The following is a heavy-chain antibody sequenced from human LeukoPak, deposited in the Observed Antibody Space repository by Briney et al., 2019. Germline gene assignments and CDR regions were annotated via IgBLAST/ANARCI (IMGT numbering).Heavy chain of an antibody. CDR3: ARLDTAMVSFDY. D-gene: IGHD5-18*01. Sequence: SETLSLTCAVSGYSISSGYYWGWIRQPPGKGLEWIGSIYHSGSPYYNPSLKSRVTISVDTSKNQFSLKLSSVTAADTAVYYCARLDTAMVSFDYWGQGTLVTVSS. V-gene: IGHV4-38-2*01. J-gene: IGHJ4*02. CDR1: GYSISSGYY. CDR2: IYHSGSP.